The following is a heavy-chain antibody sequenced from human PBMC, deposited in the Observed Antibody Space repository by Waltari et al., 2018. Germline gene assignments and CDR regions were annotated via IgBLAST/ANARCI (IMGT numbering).Heavy chain of an antibody. V-gene: IGHV3-53*01. D-gene: IGHD5-12*01. CDR3: ARDSSGYDRQSDY. CDR2: IYSGGST. Sequence: EVQLVESGGGLIQPGGSLRLSCAASGFTVSSNNMSWVRQAPGKGLEWVSVIYSGGSTYYADSVKGRFTISRDNSKNTLYLQMNSLRAEDTAVYYCARDSSGYDRQSDYWGQGTLVTVSS. J-gene: IGHJ4*02. CDR1: GFTVSSNN.